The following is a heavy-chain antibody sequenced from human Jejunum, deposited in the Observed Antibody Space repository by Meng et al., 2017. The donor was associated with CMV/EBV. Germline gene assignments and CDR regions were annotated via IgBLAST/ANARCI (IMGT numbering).Heavy chain of an antibody. CDR2: IYTSGST. CDR3: ARESGSYYWFDP. Sequence: QGKLQESGPGLVKPSETLSLTCFVSAGSISGYYWSWIRQPAGKGLEWIGRIYTSGSTHYNPSLKSRLTMSVDLSNNQISLKLRSVTAADTAVYYCARESGSYYWFDPWGQGTLVTVSS. V-gene: IGHV4-4*07. D-gene: IGHD1-26*01. CDR1: AGSISGYY. J-gene: IGHJ5*02.